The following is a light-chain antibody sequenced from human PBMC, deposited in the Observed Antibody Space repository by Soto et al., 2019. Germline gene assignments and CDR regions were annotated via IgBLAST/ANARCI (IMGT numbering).Light chain of an antibody. CDR3: QQFGGSPPMYT. Sequence: EIVLTQSPCTLSLSPGERATLSCRASQSVSTTYLAWYQQKPGQAPRLLIYSASRRATGIPDRFSGSGSGTDFTLTISRLEPEDFAVYYCQQFGGSPPMYTFGQGTKLEIK. V-gene: IGKV3-20*01. CDR2: SAS. J-gene: IGKJ2*01. CDR1: QSVSTTY.